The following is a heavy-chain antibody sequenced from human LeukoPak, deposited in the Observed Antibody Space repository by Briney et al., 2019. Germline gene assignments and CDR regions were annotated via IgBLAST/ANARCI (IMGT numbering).Heavy chain of an antibody. CDR3: ARASGGIAVAGTYRYLDY. Sequence: SQTLSLTCAISGDSVSSNSAAWNWIRQSPSRGLEWLGRTYYRSKWYNDYAVSVKSRITINPDTSKNQFSLQLNSVTPEDTAVYYCARASGGIAVAGTYRYLDYWGQGTLVTVSS. V-gene: IGHV6-1*01. D-gene: IGHD6-19*01. CDR2: TYYRSKWYN. CDR1: GDSVSSNSAA. J-gene: IGHJ4*02.